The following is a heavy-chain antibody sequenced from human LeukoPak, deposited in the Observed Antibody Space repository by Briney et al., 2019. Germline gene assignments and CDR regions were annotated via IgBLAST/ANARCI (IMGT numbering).Heavy chain of an antibody. Sequence: SETLSLTCTVSGSSISSYYWSWIRQPPGKGLEWIGYIYYSGSTNYNPSLKSRVTISVDTSKNQSSLKLSSVTAADTAVYYCARDSSGWYDYWGQGTLVTVSS. CDR2: IYYSGST. V-gene: IGHV4-59*01. CDR3: ARDSSGWYDY. CDR1: GSSISSYY. J-gene: IGHJ4*02. D-gene: IGHD6-19*01.